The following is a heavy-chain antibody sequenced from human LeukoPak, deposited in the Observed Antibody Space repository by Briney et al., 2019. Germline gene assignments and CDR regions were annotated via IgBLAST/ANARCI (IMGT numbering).Heavy chain of an antibody. CDR2: IIPIFGTA. CDR3: ARGLPIFGVVPPGYYFDY. D-gene: IGHD3-3*01. CDR1: GGTFSSYA. Sequence: SVKVSCKASGGTFSSYAISWVRQAPGQGLEWMGRIIPIFGTANYAQKFQGRVTITTDESTSTAYMGLSSLRSEDTAVYYCARGLPIFGVVPPGYYFDYWGQGTLVTVSS. J-gene: IGHJ4*02. V-gene: IGHV1-69*05.